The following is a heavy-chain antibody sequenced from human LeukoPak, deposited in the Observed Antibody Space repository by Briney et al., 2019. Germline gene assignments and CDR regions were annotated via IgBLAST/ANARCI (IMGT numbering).Heavy chain of an antibody. V-gene: IGHV1-69*06. J-gene: IGHJ3*02. CDR3: AIRGPSRSLFGLDI. Sequence: SVKVSCKASGGIFTKYVFHWVRQAPGQGPEWMGEISPLLGAGNYAQRFQGRVTITADTSTGTAYMELNSLKSEDTAVYYCAIRGPSRSLFGLDIWGQGTMVTVSS. CDR2: ISPLLGAG. D-gene: IGHD2-2*01. CDR1: GGIFTKYV.